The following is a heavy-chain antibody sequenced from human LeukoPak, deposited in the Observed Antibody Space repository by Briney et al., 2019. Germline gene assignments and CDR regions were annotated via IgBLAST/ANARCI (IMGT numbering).Heavy chain of an antibody. CDR3: TTTPSITMIVVVTDFDY. CDR2: IKSKTDGGTT. V-gene: IGHV3-15*01. J-gene: IGHJ4*02. CDR1: GFTFSNAW. D-gene: IGHD3-22*01. Sequence: GGSPRLSCAASGFTFSNAWMSWVRQAPGKGLEWVGRIKSKTDGGTTDYAAPVKGRFIISRDDSKNTLYLQMNSLKTEDTAVYYCTTTPSITMIVVVTDFDYWGQGTLVTVSS.